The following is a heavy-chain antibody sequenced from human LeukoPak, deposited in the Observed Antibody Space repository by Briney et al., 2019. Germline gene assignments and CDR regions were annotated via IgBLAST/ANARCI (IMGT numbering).Heavy chain of an antibody. D-gene: IGHD2-21*02. Sequence: GASVKVSCKASGYTFTGYYMHWVRQAPGQGLEWMGRIHPNSGGTNYAQKFQGRVTMTRDTSSSTAYMELSRLRSDDTAVYYCARPYYGGDCNFDYWGQGTLVTVSS. J-gene: IGHJ4*02. CDR1: GYTFTGYY. CDR3: ARPYYGGDCNFDY. CDR2: IHPNSGGT. V-gene: IGHV1-2*06.